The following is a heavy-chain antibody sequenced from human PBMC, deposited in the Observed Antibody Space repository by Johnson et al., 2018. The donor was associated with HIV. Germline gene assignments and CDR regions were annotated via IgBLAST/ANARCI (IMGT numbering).Heavy chain of an antibody. CDR1: GFTFDDYA. V-gene: IGHV3-9*01. CDR2: ISWNSGNI. CDR3: ARDPFWLKAFDI. Sequence: QLVESGGGVVQPGRSLRLSCAASGFTFDDYAIHWVRQAPGKGLEWVSGISWNSGNIGYADSVKGRFTISRDTSKNTLYLQMNSLRPEDTAVYYCARDPFWLKAFDIWGQGTMVTVSS. J-gene: IGHJ3*02. D-gene: IGHD3-22*01.